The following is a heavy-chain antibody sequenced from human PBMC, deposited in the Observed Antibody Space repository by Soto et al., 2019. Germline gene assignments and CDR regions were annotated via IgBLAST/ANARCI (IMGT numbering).Heavy chain of an antibody. D-gene: IGHD5-12*01. CDR2: IWFDGSKQ. V-gene: IGHV3-33*01. J-gene: IGHJ4*02. CDR1: GFTFSASG. CDR3: ARDLNTGYVGDY. Sequence: VQLVESGGGVVQPGTSLRLSCVASGFTFSASGMHWVRQTPGKGLEWVAIIWFDGSKQYYADTVKVRFTVSRDNPGSTLFLQMNALRTEDTAMYYCARDLNTGYVGDYWGQGALVVVSS.